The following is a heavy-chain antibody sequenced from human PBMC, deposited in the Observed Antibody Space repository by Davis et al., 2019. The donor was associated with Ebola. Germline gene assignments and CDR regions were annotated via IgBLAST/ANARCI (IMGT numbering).Heavy chain of an antibody. D-gene: IGHD2-2*01. CDR3: ATPENYCTSPTCLDLP. V-gene: IGHV5-51*01. CDR1: GYSFTSYW. CDR2: IYPGDSDT. Sequence: KVSCKGSGYSFTSYWIGWVRQMPGKGLEWMGIIYPGDSDTRYSPSFQGQVTISADKSISTAYLQWSSLKASDSAIYYCATPENYCTSPTCLDLPWGQGTLVTVSS. J-gene: IGHJ5*02.